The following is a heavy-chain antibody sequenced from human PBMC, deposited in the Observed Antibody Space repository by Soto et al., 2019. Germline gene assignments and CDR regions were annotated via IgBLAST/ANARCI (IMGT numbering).Heavy chain of an antibody. V-gene: IGHV3-48*03. J-gene: IGHJ1*01. CDR2: ISSSGSTI. Sequence: EVQLVESGGGLVQPGGSLRLSCAASGFTFSSYEMNWVRQAPGKGLEWVSYISSSGSTIYYADSVKGRFTISRDNAKNSLYLQMNSLRAEDTAVYYCARIGYDSSGYYPPAEYFQHWGQGTLVTVSS. CDR1: GFTFSSYE. D-gene: IGHD3-22*01. CDR3: ARIGYDSSGYYPPAEYFQH.